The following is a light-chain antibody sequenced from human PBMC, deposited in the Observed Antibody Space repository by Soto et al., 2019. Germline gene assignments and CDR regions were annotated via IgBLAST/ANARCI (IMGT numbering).Light chain of an antibody. CDR2: KAS. CDR3: HQYNSYSEA. Sequence: DIQLTPSPSTLSASVVDRVTITCRASQSINGWLAWYQQKPGQAPNLLIYKASTLESGVPSRFSGSGSGTEFTLTVSSLQPDDFATYYCHQYNSYSEAFGQGTKVDIK. CDR1: QSINGW. V-gene: IGKV1-5*03. J-gene: IGKJ1*01.